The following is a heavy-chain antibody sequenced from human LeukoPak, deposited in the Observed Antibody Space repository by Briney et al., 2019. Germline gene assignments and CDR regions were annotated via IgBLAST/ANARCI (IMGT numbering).Heavy chain of an antibody. CDR3: ARRVRLVHYYMDV. J-gene: IGHJ6*03. V-gene: IGHV4-38-2*02. D-gene: IGHD3-16*01. Sequence: PSETLSLTCIVSGYSISSGYYWGCIRQPPGKGLEWIGSIYHSGSPYYNPSLKTRVTISVDTSKNQFSLKLSSVTAADTAVYYCARRVRLVHYYMDVWGKGTTVTISS. CDR2: IYHSGSP. CDR1: GYSISSGYY.